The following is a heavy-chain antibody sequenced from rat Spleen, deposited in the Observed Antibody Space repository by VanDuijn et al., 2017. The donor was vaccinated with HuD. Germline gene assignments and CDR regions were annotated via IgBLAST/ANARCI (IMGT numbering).Heavy chain of an antibody. D-gene: IGHD1-2*01. Sequence: QVQLKESGPGLVQPSQTLSLTCTVSGFSLTSYGVSWVRQPPGKGLEWIAAISSGGDTYYNSALKSRLSISRDTSKSQVFLKMNSLQTEDTATYYCARVGYSSYLRYFDYWGQGVMVTVSS. CDR3: ARVGYSSYLRYFDY. V-gene: IGHV2S8*01. J-gene: IGHJ2*01. CDR2: ISSGGDT. CDR1: GFSLTSYG.